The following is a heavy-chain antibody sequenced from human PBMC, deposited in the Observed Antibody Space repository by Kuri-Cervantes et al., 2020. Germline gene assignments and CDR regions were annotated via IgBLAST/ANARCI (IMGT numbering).Heavy chain of an antibody. J-gene: IGHJ4*02. CDR1: GFTFSSYG. V-gene: IGHV3-30*03. CDR2: ISYDGSNK. Sequence: GGSLRLSCAASGFTFSSYGMHWVRQAPGKGLEWVAVISYDGSNKYYADSVKGRFTISRDNAKNSLYLQMNSLRAEDTAVYYCASLPFYYYDSSGYRDYRGQGTLVTVSS. CDR3: ASLPFYYYDSSGYRDY. D-gene: IGHD3-22*01.